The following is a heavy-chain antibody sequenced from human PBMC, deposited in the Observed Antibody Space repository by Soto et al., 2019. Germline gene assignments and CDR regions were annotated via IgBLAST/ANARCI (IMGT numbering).Heavy chain of an antibody. CDR2: ITSDGGVT. D-gene: IGHD4-17*01. CDR1: EFTFSDYS. J-gene: IGHJ4*02. CDR3: ARLPKGSTVTS. V-gene: IGHV3-48*02. Sequence: EVQLVESGGGLVHPGGSMRLSCAASEFTFSDYSMNWVRQAPGKGLEWISYITSDGGVTYYADSVKGRFSVSRDNDKKSLFLQMNSLRDEDTALYYCARLPKGSTVTSWGQGTLVTVSS.